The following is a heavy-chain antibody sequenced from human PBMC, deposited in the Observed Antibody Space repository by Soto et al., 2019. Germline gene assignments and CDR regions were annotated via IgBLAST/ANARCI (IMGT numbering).Heavy chain of an antibody. J-gene: IGHJ4*02. D-gene: IGHD6-19*01. CDR3: ARITGAVVEY. V-gene: IGHV4-39*01. CDR2: VYYSGST. Sequence: QLQLQESGPGLVRPSETLSLTSTVSGDSIGRNSYYWGWIRQPPGKGLEWIGSVYYSGSTYYNPSLKSRVTVSLDTPKNQFSLTLTSVTAADSAIYYCARITGAVVEYWGQGTLVTVSS. CDR1: GDSIGRNSYY.